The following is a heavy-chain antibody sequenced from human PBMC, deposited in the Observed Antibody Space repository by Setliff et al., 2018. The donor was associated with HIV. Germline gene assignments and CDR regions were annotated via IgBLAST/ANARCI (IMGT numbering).Heavy chain of an antibody. CDR2: IYWDADK. CDR3: ARVVTMIVVVDY. V-gene: IGHV2-5*02. J-gene: IGHJ4*02. Sequence: GPTLVNPTQTLTLTCTFSGFSLSTNGVGVGWIRQPPGKALEWLALIYWDADKRYSTSLKSRLTITKDTPKNQVVLSMTNMDPVDTATYYCARVVTMIVVVDYWGQGTLVTVSS. D-gene: IGHD3-22*01. CDR1: GFSLSTNGVG.